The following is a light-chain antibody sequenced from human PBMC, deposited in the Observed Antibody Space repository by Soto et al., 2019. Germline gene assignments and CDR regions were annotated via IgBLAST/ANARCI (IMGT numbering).Light chain of an antibody. CDR2: INSDGSH. Sequence: QPVLAQSPSASASLGASVKLTCTLTSGPSSYTIAWHQQQPGRGPRYLMKINSDGSHMKGDGIPARFSGSSSESERHLTISNVQSEDDADYYCQTWDSAIRVFGGGTKLTVL. J-gene: IGLJ2*01. V-gene: IGLV4-69*01. CDR1: SGPSSYT. CDR3: QTWDSAIRV.